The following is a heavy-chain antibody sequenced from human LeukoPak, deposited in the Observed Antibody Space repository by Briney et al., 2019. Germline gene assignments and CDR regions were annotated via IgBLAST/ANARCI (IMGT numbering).Heavy chain of an antibody. CDR2: INPNSGGT. V-gene: IGHV1-2*02. D-gene: IGHD6-6*01. CDR1: GYTFTDYY. J-gene: IGHJ6*03. CDR3: ARGASSSRGAYYYMDV. Sequence: ASVKVSCKASGYTFTDYYMHWVRQAPGQGLEWMGWINPNSGGTNYAQKFQDRVTMSRDASISTAYMELSRLRSDDTAVYYCARGASSSRGAYYYMDVWGKGTTVTVSS.